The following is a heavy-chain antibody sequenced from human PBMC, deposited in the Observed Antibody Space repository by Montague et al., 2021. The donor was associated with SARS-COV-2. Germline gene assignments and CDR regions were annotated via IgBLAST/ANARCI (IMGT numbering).Heavy chain of an antibody. CDR2: ISGSGDRT. D-gene: IGHD3-10*01. V-gene: IGHV3-23*01. CDR3: AKDPFTIGSYFED. Sequence: SLRLSCAASGFTFRSVAMTWVRQAPGKGLEWVSSISGSGDRTYYGDSVKGRFTVSRDNSKKLMHLQMNSLRAEDTAVYHCAKDPFTIGSYFEDWGQGTLVTVSS. J-gene: IGHJ4*02. CDR1: GFTFRSVA.